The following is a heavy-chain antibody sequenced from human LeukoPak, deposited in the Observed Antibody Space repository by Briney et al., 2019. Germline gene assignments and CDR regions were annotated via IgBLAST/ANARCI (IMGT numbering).Heavy chain of an antibody. CDR1: RFTFINYA. Sequence: GGSLRLSCAASRFTFINYAMSWVRQAPGKGMEWVSAISGSGSRTYYADSVKGRFTISRDNSNNTLYLQMNSLRVEDTAVYYCAKAGGATYYYYYHMDVWGKGTTVTVSS. V-gene: IGHV3-23*01. CDR2: ISGSGSRT. CDR3: AKAGGATYYYYYHMDV. D-gene: IGHD1-26*01. J-gene: IGHJ6*03.